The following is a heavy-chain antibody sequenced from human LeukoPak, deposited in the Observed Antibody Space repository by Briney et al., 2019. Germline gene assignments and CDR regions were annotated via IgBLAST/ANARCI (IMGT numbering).Heavy chain of an antibody. J-gene: IGHJ3*02. CDR3: ARDGGGYYDSSGPIDAFDI. V-gene: IGHV4-4*07. CDR1: GGSISSYY. D-gene: IGHD3-22*01. Sequence: SETLSFTCTVSGGSISSYYWSWTRQPAGKGLEWIGRIYTSGSTNYNPSLKSRVTMSVDTSKNQFSLKLSSVTAADTAVYYCARDGGGYYDSSGPIDAFDIWGQGTMVTVSS. CDR2: IYTSGST.